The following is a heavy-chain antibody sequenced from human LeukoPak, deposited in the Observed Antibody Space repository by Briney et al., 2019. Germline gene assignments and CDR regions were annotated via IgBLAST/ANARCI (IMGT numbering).Heavy chain of an antibody. CDR1: GYTFSSYA. J-gene: IGHJ4*02. D-gene: IGHD3-9*01. V-gene: IGHV1-2*02. CDR2: INPNSGGT. CDR3: ARDRELRYFDWLLSAGFDY. Sequence: ASVKVSCKASGYTFSSYAMSWVRQAPGQGLEWMGWINPNSGGTNYAQKFQGRVTMTRDTSISTAYMELSRLRSDDTAVYYCARDRELRYFDWLLSAGFDYWGQGTLVTVSS.